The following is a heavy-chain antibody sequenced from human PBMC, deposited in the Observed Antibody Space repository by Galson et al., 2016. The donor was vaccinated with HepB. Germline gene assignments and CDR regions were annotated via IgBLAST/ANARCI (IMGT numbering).Heavy chain of an antibody. CDR3: ARGGWQSLTGYALDH. V-gene: IGHV3-48*01. CDR2: ISSTSDRV. CDR1: GFTFSTSN. D-gene: IGHD3-9*01. Sequence: SLRLSCAASGFTFSTSNMNWVRQAPGKGLQWVSYISSTSDRVHDAGSVRGRFTISRDNARNSLYLQMKSLRADDTAVYFCARGGWQSLTGYALDHWGQGTLVTVSS. J-gene: IGHJ4*02.